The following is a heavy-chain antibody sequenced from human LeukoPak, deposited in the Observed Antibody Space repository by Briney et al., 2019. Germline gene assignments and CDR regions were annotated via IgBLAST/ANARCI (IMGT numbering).Heavy chain of an antibody. CDR3: ARETRAGGTPNDAFDI. D-gene: IGHD1-14*01. Sequence: SETLSLTCTVSGGSISSYYWSWIRQPPGKGLEWIGYIYYSGSTYYNPSLKSRVTISVDTSKNQFSLKLSSVTAADTAVYYCARETRAGGTPNDAFDIWGQGTMVTVSS. V-gene: IGHV4-59*06. CDR1: GGSISSYY. J-gene: IGHJ3*02. CDR2: IYYSGST.